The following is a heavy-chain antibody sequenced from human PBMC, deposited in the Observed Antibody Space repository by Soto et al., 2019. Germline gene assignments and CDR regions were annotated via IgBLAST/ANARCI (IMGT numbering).Heavy chain of an antibody. V-gene: IGHV3-23*01. D-gene: IGHD5-18*01. CDR2: IDPSGFDT. Sequence: PGGSLRLSCAASGFTFSSSGMTWVRQAPGKGLEKVSAIDPSGFDTYYADSVKGRFTISRDNFKSTLSLQMKSLKAEDTAEYYCAQDTAMVTGAFDIWGQGTMVTVSS. CDR3: AQDTAMVTGAFDI. CDR1: GFTFSSSG. J-gene: IGHJ3*02.